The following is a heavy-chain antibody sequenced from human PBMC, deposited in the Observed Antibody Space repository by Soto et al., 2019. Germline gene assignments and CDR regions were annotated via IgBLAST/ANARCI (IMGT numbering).Heavy chain of an antibody. CDR2: IWSAGLI. CDR3: AREAPMDV. J-gene: IGHJ6*02. CDR1: GFTVSSKY. Sequence: DVQLVETGGELIQPGGSLRLSCAASGFTVSSKYMSWVRQAPGKGLEWVSVIWSAGLIYYADSVRGRFTISRDISKNILYLEMTSLRADDTAVYYCAREAPMDVWGRGITVTVSS. V-gene: IGHV3-53*02.